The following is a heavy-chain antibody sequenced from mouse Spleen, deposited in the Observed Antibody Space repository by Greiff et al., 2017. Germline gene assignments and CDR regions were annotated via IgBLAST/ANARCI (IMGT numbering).Heavy chain of an antibody. CDR1: GFTFSDYG. D-gene: IGHD3-1*01. V-gene: IGHV5-15*04. CDR2: ISNLAYSI. J-gene: IGHJ2*01. Sequence: EVQLQESGGGLVQPGGSLKLSCAASGFTFSDYGMAWVRQAPRKGPEWVAFISNLAYSIYYADTVTGRFTISRENAKNTLYLEMSSLGSEDTAMYYCARRKFLGFFDYWGQGTTLTVSS. CDR3: ARRKFLGFFDY.